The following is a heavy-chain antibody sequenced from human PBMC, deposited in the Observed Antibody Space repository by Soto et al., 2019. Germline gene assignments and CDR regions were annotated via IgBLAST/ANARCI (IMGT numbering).Heavy chain of an antibody. Sequence: QVQLQESGPGLVKPSETLSLTCTVSGGSISSYYWSWIRQPPGKGLEWIGYIYYSGSTNYNPSLQRRVTVSVDTSKNQFSLKLSSVTAADTAVYYCARVRNYDILTGYYRYYGMDVWGQGTTVTVSS. D-gene: IGHD3-9*01. V-gene: IGHV4-59*01. CDR1: GGSISSYY. CDR2: IYYSGST. J-gene: IGHJ6*02. CDR3: ARVRNYDILTGYYRYYGMDV.